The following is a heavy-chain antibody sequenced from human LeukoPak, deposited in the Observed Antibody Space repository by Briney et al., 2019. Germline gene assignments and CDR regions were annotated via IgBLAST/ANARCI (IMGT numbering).Heavy chain of an antibody. CDR3: AKIPVSYSSGWSNFDY. V-gene: IGHV3-23*01. D-gene: IGHD6-19*01. J-gene: IGHJ4*02. Sequence: GGSLRLSCAASGFTFSSYAMSWVRQAPGKGLEWVSAISGSGGSTYYADSVKGRFTITRDNSKNTLYLQMNSLRAEDTAVYYCAKIPVSYSSGWSNFDYWGQGTLVTVSS. CDR2: ISGSGGST. CDR1: GFTFSSYA.